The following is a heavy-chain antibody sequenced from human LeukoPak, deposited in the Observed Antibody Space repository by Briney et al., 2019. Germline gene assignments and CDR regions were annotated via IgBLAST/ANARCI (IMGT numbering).Heavy chain of an antibody. V-gene: IGHV4-59*08. D-gene: IGHD1-26*01. J-gene: IGHJ3*02. Sequence: SETLSLTCTVSGASISSNYWSWIRQPPGKGLEWIAYIHYPGSTIYNPSLKSRVTISVDTSKNQFSLKLSSVTAADTAVYYCARHPSKSSGSYYGAFDIWGQGTMVTVSS. CDR1: GASISSNY. CDR3: ARHPSKSSGSYYGAFDI. CDR2: IHYPGST.